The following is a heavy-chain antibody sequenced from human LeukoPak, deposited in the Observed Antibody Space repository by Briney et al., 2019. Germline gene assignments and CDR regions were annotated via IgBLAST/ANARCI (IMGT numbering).Heavy chain of an antibody. CDR2: INPNSGGT. Sequence: AAVKVSCKASGYTFSGYYIHCVRQAPVHGLEWMGWINPNSGGTNYAQKFQGRVTLTRDTSINTAYMELSRLRSDDTAVYYCARVLRYYDILSKLFDYWGQGTLVTVSS. CDR1: GYTFSGYY. CDR3: ARVLRYYDILSKLFDY. J-gene: IGHJ4*02. D-gene: IGHD3-9*01. V-gene: IGHV1-2*02.